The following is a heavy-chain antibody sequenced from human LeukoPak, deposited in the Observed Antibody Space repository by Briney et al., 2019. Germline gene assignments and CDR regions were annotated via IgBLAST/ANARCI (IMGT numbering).Heavy chain of an antibody. CDR3: ARRHTGSFYGKHWFDP. J-gene: IGHJ5*02. CDR2: IDHSGST. D-gene: IGHD1-26*01. Sequence: SETLSLTCAVYGGSFSGYYWSWIRQPPGKGLEWIGEIDHSGSTYYNPSLKSRVTISVDTSKNQFSLILSSVTAADTAVYYCARRHTGSFYGKHWFDPWGQGTLVTVSS. V-gene: IGHV4-34*01. CDR1: GGSFSGYY.